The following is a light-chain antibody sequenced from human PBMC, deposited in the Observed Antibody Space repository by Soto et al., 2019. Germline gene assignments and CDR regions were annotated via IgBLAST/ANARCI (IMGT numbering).Light chain of an antibody. J-gene: IGKJ1*01. CDR1: QNVSSN. CDR2: GAS. V-gene: IGKV3-15*01. Sequence: EIVMTQSPATLSVSPGERATLSCRASQNVSSNLAWYQQKPAQAPRLLIYGASTRATGVPARFSGSGSGTEFTLTISSLQSEDFAVYYCQQYVHWPPGTFGQGTTVEIK. CDR3: QQYVHWPPGT.